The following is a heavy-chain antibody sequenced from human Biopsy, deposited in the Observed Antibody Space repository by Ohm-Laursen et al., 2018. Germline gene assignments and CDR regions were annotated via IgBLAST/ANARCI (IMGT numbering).Heavy chain of an antibody. V-gene: IGHV1-18*01. D-gene: IGHD4-17*01. CDR1: GYPFITYG. CDR3: ARDPHGEGRDYGSYFDY. Sequence: GASVKVSCKASGYPFITYGISWVRQAPGQGLEWMGWISAYNGHTKFARKFQDRVTMTTDTSTTTAYMDLRSLRSDDTAFYYCARDPHGEGRDYGSYFDYWGQGTLVTVSS. CDR2: ISAYNGHT. J-gene: IGHJ4*02.